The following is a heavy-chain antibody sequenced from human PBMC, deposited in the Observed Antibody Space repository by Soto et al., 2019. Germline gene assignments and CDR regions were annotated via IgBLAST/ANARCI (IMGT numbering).Heavy chain of an antibody. J-gene: IGHJ4*02. D-gene: IGHD6-19*01. V-gene: IGHV3-7*03. Sequence: EVQLVESGGGLVQPGGSLRLSCVASGFTFISSFMGWVRQAPGKGLEWVANINQDGGVTYYVDSVEGRFTISRDNDKDSVYLQMNSLRAEDTAVYYCARYVRGSGRYFFDYWGQGTLVTVSS. CDR3: ARYVRGSGRYFFDY. CDR1: GFTFISSF. CDR2: INQDGGVT.